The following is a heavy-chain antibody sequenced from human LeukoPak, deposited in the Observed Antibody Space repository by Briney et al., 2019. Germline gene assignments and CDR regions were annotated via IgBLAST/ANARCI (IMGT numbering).Heavy chain of an antibody. D-gene: IGHD5-24*01. CDR2: VYHSGST. CDR1: GGSISSYY. Sequence: SETLSFTCTVSGGSISSYYWSWIRQPPGKGLEWIGYVYHSGSTYYNPSLKSRVTISVDRSKNQFSLKLSSVTAADTAMYYCARGVEMATIKDYMDVWGKGAKVTVS. J-gene: IGHJ6*03. V-gene: IGHV4-59*12. CDR3: ARGVEMATIKDYMDV.